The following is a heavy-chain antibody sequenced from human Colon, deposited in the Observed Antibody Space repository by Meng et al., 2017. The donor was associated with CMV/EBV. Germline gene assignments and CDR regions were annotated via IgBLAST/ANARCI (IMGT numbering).Heavy chain of an antibody. CDR3: ATGSGDFDH. Sequence: QVQEWGPGLVSPPATLSLTGSVSGAPISNFSWGWIRQSAGMRPEWIGRIQSDGTTYYNPSLKSRVTVSQDTSKNQISLRLRSVTAADTAVYYCATGSGDFDHWGQGTLVTVSS. V-gene: IGHV4-4*07. D-gene: IGHD1-26*01. J-gene: IGHJ4*02. CDR1: GAPISNFS. CDR2: IQSDGTT.